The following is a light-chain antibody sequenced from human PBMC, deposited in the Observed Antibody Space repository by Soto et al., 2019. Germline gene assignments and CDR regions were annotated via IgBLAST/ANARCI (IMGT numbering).Light chain of an antibody. Sequence: EIALTQSPGTLSLSPGERASLSCRASQSVSSNYLVWYQQKPGQAPRLLIYDASSRATGIPDRFSGSGSGTDFTLTISRLEPEDSAVYYCQRYGSSPLTFGQGTKVEIK. CDR3: QRYGSSPLT. CDR2: DAS. V-gene: IGKV3-20*01. CDR1: QSVSSNY. J-gene: IGKJ1*01.